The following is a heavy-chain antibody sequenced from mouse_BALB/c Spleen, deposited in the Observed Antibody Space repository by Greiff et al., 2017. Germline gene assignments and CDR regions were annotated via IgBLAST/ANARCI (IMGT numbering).Heavy chain of an antibody. D-gene: IGHD6-1*01. CDR2: IDPANGNT. CDR1: GFNIKDTY. Sequence: EVKLQESGAELVKPGASVKLSCTASGFNIKDTYMHWVKQRPEQGLEWIGRIDPANGNTKYDPKFQGKATITADTSSNTAYLQLSSLTSEDTAVYYCARSPLYYFDYWGQGTTLTVSS. V-gene: IGHV14-3*02. CDR3: ARSPLYYFDY. J-gene: IGHJ2*01.